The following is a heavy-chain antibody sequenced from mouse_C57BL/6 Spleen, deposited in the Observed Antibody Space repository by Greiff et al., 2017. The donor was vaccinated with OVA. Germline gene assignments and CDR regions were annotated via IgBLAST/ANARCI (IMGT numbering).Heavy chain of an antibody. Sequence: EVQLQESGGGLVQPGGSLSLSCAASGFTFTDYYMSWVRQPPGKALEWLGFIRNKANGYTTEYSASVKGRFTISRDNSQSILYLQMNALRAEDSATYYCARYAYAMDYWGQGTSVTVSS. CDR3: ARYAYAMDY. CDR2: IRNKANGYTT. CDR1: GFTFTDYY. V-gene: IGHV7-3*01. J-gene: IGHJ4*01.